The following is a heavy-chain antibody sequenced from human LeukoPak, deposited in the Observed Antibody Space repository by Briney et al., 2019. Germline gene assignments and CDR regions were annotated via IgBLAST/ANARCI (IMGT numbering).Heavy chain of an antibody. V-gene: IGHV1-69*01. CDR3: ARGQSRGYSYVPDY. CDR1: GGTFSSYA. D-gene: IGHD5-18*01. Sequence: SVNVSCKASGGTFSSYAISWVRQAPGQGLEWMGGIIPIFGTANYARKFQGRVTITADESTSTAYMELSSLRSEDTAVYYCARGQSRGYSYVPDYWGQRTLVTVSS. J-gene: IGHJ4*02. CDR2: IIPIFGTA.